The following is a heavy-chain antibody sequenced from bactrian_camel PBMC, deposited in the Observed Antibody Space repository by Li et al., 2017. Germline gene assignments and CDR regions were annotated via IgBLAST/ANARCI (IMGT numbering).Heavy chain of an antibody. Sequence: HVQLVESGGGSVQTGGSLKLSCKISGRTWSRYCMAWFRQTPGKEREGVAVIWTAGGANYADSVKGRFTISRDNAKNTLYLQMNSLKPEDTAKYYCAADKTPREVRNGRCWGNYRGQGTQVTVS. CDR3: AADKTPREVRNGRCWGNY. V-gene: IGHV3S53*01. CDR2: IWTAGGA. CDR1: GRTWSRYC. J-gene: IGHJ4*01. D-gene: IGHD1*01.